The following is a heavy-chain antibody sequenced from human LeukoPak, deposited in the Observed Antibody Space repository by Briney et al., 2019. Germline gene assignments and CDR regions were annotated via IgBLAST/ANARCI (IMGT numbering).Heavy chain of an antibody. CDR2: IHYSGIT. CDR3: VRNAARDCTSTACWPRWFDP. Sequence: SQTLSLTCTVSGGSISSGDYYWSWIRQPPGKGLEWIAYIHYSGITSYNTSLKSRVTISVDTSKNQFSLKLNSVTAADTAVYYCVRNAARDCTSTACWPRWFDPWGQGTLVTVSS. CDR1: GGSISSGDYY. D-gene: IGHD2-2*01. V-gene: IGHV4-30-4*01. J-gene: IGHJ5*02.